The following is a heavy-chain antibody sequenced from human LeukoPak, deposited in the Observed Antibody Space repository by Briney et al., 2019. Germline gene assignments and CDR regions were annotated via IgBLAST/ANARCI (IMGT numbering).Heavy chain of an antibody. J-gene: IGHJ4*02. Sequence: SETLPLTCSVSGGSMSNYYWSWIRQPPGKRLEWIGYIYYSGSTNYNPSLKSRVTISVDTSKNQFSLKPSSVTAADTAVYYCARLVGSSSYYFDNWGQGTLVTVSS. D-gene: IGHD6-13*01. CDR3: ARLVGSSSYYFDN. CDR2: IYYSGST. V-gene: IGHV4-59*01. CDR1: GGSMSNYY.